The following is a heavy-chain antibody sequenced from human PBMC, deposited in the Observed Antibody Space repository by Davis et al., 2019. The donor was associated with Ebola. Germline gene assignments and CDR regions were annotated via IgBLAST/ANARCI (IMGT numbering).Heavy chain of an antibody. V-gene: IGHV4-34*01. J-gene: IGHJ6*02. CDR1: GGSFSGYY. D-gene: IGHD3-3*01. CDR3: ARGRGDDFWSGYGFYYYYGMDV. CDR2: INHSGST. Sequence: MPSETLSLTCAVYGGSFSGYYWSWIRQPPGKGLEWIGEINHSGSTNYNPSLKSRVTISVDTSKNQFSLKLSSVTAADTAVYYCARGRGDDFWSGYGFYYYYGMDVWGQGTTVTVSS.